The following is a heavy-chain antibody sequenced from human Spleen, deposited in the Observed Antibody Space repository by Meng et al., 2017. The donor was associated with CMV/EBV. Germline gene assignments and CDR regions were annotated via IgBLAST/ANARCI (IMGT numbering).Heavy chain of an antibody. J-gene: IGHJ4*02. CDR2: ISSSSSTI. D-gene: IGHD3-3*01. CDR3: TRETQRPFDFWSGVGVLYYFDS. CDR1: GFTFSSYS. V-gene: IGHV3-48*04. Sequence: GESLKISCAASGFTFSSYSMNWVRQAPGKGLEWVSYISSSSSTIYYADSVKGRFTISRDNAKNSLYLQMNSLRAEDTAVYYCTRETQRPFDFWSGVGVLYYFDSWGQGTLVTVSS.